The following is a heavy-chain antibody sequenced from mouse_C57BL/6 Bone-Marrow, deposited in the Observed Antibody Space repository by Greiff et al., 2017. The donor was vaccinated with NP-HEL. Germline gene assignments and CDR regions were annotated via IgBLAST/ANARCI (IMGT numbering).Heavy chain of an antibody. D-gene: IGHD1-1*02. CDR2: ISDGGSYT. CDR1: GFTFSSYA. J-gene: IGHJ3*01. Sequence: EVKLMESGGGLVKPGGSLKLSCAASGFTFSSYAMSWVRQTPEKRLEWVATISDGGSYTYYPDNVKGRFTISRDNAKNNLYLQMSHLKSEDTAMYYCARGGSWFAYWGQETLVTVSA. CDR3: ARGGSWFAY. V-gene: IGHV5-4*03.